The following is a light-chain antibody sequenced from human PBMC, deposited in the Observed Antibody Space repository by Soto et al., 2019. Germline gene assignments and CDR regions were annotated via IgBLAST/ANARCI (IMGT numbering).Light chain of an antibody. CDR1: QSVSSNY. CDR3: QQRSNWPPLIT. CDR2: GAS. J-gene: IGKJ5*01. Sequence: VLTQSPGTLSLSPGESATLSCRASQSVSSNYLAWYQQKPGKAPRLLIHGASNRATGVPDRFSGSGSGTDFTLTISRLDPEDFAVYYCQQRSNWPPLITFGQGTRLEIK. V-gene: IGKV3D-20*02.